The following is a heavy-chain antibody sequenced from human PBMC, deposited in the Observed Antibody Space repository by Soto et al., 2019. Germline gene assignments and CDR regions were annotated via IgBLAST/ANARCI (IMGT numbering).Heavy chain of an antibody. CDR1: EFTFSSYW. J-gene: IGHJ5*02. CDR3: ARDPGYCSSGSCRWFDP. D-gene: IGHD2-15*01. Sequence: GGSLRLSCAASEFTFSSYWMSWVRQAPGKGLEWVANIKQDGSEKYHADSVKGRFTISRDNAKNSLYLQMNSLRVEDTAMYYCARDPGYCSSGSCRWFDPWGQGTLVTVSS. CDR2: IKQDGSEK. V-gene: IGHV3-7*03.